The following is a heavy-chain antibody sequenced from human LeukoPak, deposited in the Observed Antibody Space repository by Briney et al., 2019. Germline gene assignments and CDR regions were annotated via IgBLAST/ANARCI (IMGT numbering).Heavy chain of an antibody. CDR3: ARGSKKYC. V-gene: IGHV3-30-3*01. J-gene: IGHJ4*02. CDR2: ISYDGSNK. Sequence: GRSLRLSCAASGFTLSSYAMHWVRQAPGKGLEWVAVISYDGSNKYYADSVKGRFTISRDNSKNTLYLQMNSLRAEDTAVYYCARGSKKYCWGQGTLVTVSS. CDR1: GFTLSSYA.